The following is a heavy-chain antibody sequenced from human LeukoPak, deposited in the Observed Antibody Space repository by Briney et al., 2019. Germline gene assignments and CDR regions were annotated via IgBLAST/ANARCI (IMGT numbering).Heavy chain of an antibody. CDR1: GFTFSDYA. D-gene: IGHD3-10*01. CDR2: MSYDESKK. CDR3: AKVGSGSYGAYYYYGMDV. Sequence: AGESLRLSCAASGFTFSDYAMHWVRQAPGKGLEWVAVMSYDESKKFYADSVQGRFTISRDNPKNTLYLQMDSLRAEDTAVYYCAKVGSGSYGAYYYYGMDVWGQGTTVTVSS. J-gene: IGHJ6*02. V-gene: IGHV3-30*18.